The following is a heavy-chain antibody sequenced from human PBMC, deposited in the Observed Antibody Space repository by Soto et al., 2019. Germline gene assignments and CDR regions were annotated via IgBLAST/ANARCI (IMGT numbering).Heavy chain of an antibody. CDR1: GFTFSNYD. Sequence: GGSLRLSCAASGFTFSNYDMSWVRQAPGKGLEWVSAISVSGDTTYYADSVKGRFTISRDNSKNTLYLQMNTLRAGDTAVYYCAKNRNTGVAGTSCWFGPWGQGTLVTVSS. CDR3: AKNRNTGVAGTSCWFGP. V-gene: IGHV3-23*01. J-gene: IGHJ5*02. CDR2: ISVSGDTT. D-gene: IGHD6-19*01.